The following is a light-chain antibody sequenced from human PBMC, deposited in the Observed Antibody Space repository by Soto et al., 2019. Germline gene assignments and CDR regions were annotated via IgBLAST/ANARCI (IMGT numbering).Light chain of an antibody. CDR1: SSDVGGYNY. J-gene: IGLJ2*01. CDR3: SSYTSSNTLV. CDR2: DVS. Sequence: QSALTQPASVSGSPGQSITISCTGTSSDVGGYNYVSWYQQHPGKAPKLMISDVSNRPSGVSHRFSGSKSGDTASLTVSGRQAEYEADYYCSSYTSSNTLVFGGGTKLAVL. V-gene: IGLV2-14*01.